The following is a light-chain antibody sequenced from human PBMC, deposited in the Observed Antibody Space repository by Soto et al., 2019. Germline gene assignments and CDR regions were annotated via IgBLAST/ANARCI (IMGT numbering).Light chain of an antibody. J-gene: IGLJ3*02. CDR2: DVK. Sequence: QSALTQPRSVSGSPGQSVTISCTGTSSDVGAYDYVSWYQHHAGEAPKIIMFDVKKRSSGFPDRFSGSKSGNTASLTISGLQAEDEADYYCCSYAGSYTWVFGGGTQLTVL. CDR1: SSDVGAYDY. CDR3: CSYAGSYTWV. V-gene: IGLV2-11*01.